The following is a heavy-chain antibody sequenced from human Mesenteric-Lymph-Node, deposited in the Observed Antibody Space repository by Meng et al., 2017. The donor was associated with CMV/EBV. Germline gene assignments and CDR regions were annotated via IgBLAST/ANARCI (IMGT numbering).Heavy chain of an antibody. D-gene: IGHD3-9*01. CDR3: AKYQYDILTGFSL. Sequence: RLSCAASGFTFSSYAMSWVRQAPGKGLEWVSGISGSGGSTYYADSVKGRFTISKDYSKNTLFLQMNSLRVEDTAVYYCAKYQYDILTGFSLWGQGTLVTV. CDR1: GFTFSSYA. CDR2: ISGSGGST. V-gene: IGHV3-23*01. J-gene: IGHJ4*02.